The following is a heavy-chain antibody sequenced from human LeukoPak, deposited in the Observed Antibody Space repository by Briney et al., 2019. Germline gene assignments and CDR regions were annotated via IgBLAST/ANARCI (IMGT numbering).Heavy chain of an antibody. CDR2: IYYSGST. J-gene: IGHJ6*03. D-gene: IGHD3-10*01. CDR1: GGSISSSSYY. V-gene: IGHV4-39*07. Sequence: SETLSLTGTVAGGSISSSSYYWGWIRQPPGKGLEWIGSIYYSGSTYYNPSLKSRVTISVDTSKNQFSLKLSSVTAADTAIYYCASRGPYYYYMDVWGKGTTVTVSS. CDR3: ASRGPYYYYMDV.